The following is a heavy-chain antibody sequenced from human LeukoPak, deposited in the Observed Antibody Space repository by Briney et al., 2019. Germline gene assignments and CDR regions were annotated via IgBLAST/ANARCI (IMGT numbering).Heavy chain of an antibody. J-gene: IGHJ4*02. CDR2: ISSRSSYI. CDR1: GFIFSSCW. V-gene: IGHV3-21*01. D-gene: IGHD2-2*01. CDR3: ARRSSTHGEYYFDY. Sequence: GGSLRLSCAASGFIFSSCWMSWVRQAPGKGLEWVSSISSRSSYIYYADSVKGRFTISRDNAKNSLYLQMNSLRAEDTAVYYCARRSSTHGEYYFDYWGQGTLVTVSS.